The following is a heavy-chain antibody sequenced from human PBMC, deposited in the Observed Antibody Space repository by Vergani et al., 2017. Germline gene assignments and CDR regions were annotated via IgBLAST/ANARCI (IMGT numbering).Heavy chain of an antibody. V-gene: IGHV4-59*08. D-gene: IGHD5-12*01. Sequence: QVQLQESGPGLVKPSETLSLTCTVSGGSISSYYWSWIRQPPGKGLEWIGYIYYSGSTNYNPSLKSRVTISVDTSKNHFSLKLSSVTAADTAVYYCARGVDIVATSFDYWGQGTLVTVSS. CDR2: IYYSGST. CDR3: ARGVDIVATSFDY. J-gene: IGHJ4*02. CDR1: GGSISSYY.